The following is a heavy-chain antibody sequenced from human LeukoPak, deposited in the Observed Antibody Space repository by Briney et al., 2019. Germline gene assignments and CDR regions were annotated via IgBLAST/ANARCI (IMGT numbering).Heavy chain of an antibody. V-gene: IGHV3-21*01. CDR2: ISSSSSYI. CDR1: GFTFSSYS. CDR3: ARDLKAARPYFDY. D-gene: IGHD6-6*01. Sequence: GGSLRLSCAASGFTFSSYSMNWVRQAPGKGLEWVSSISSSSSYIYYADSVKGRFTISRDSAKNSLYLQMNSLRAEDTAVYYCARDLKAARPYFDYWGQGTLVTVSS. J-gene: IGHJ4*02.